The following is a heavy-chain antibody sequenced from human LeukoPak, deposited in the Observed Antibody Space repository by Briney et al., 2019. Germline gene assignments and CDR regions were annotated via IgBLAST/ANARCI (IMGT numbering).Heavy chain of an antibody. Sequence: SETLSLTCTVSGGSISSYYWSWIRQPAGKGLEWIGRIYTGGSTNYNPSLKSRVTMSVDTSKNQFSLKLSSVTAADTAVYYCARRSRYCSGGSCYGYFDYWGQGTLVTVSS. J-gene: IGHJ4*02. CDR2: IYTGGST. V-gene: IGHV4-4*07. CDR1: GGSISSYY. CDR3: ARRSRYCSGGSCYGYFDY. D-gene: IGHD2-15*01.